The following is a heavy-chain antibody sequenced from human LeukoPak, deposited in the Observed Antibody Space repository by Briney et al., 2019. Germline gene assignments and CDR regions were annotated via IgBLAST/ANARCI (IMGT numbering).Heavy chain of an antibody. V-gene: IGHV3-30*02. D-gene: IGHD6-19*01. CDR2: MRYDGSNK. Sequence: GRSLRLSCAASGFTFSSYGMHWVRQAPGKGLEWVAFMRYDGSNKYYADSVKGRFTISRDNSKNTLYLQMNSLRAEDTAVYYCAKDLPRMAGTDGYFDYWGQGTLVTVSS. J-gene: IGHJ4*02. CDR3: AKDLPRMAGTDGYFDY. CDR1: GFTFSSYG.